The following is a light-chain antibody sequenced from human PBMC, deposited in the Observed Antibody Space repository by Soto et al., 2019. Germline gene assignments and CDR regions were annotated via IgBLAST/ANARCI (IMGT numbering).Light chain of an antibody. J-gene: IGKJ1*01. CDR1: QTISSDY. V-gene: IGKV3-20*01. Sequence: EIVLTQSPGTLSVSPGERATLSCRASQTISSDYLAWYQQKPGQAPSLLIYGTSSRATGIPDRFSGSGSGTDFTLTISRLEPEDSEIYYCQQYVGCTVGQGTKVEI. CDR2: GTS. CDR3: QQYVGCT.